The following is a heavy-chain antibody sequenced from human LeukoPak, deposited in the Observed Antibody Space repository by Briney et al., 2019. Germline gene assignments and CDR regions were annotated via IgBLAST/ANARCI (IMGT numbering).Heavy chain of an antibody. CDR2: INHSGST. CDR3: ARRGITMVRGSLRNYYYYMDV. Sequence: SETLSLTCAVYGGSFSGYYWSWIRQPPGKGLEWIGEINHSGSTNYNPSLKSRVTISVDTSKNQFSLKLSSVTAADTAVYYCARRGITMVRGSLRNYYYYMDVWGKGTTVTISS. CDR1: GGSFSGYY. J-gene: IGHJ6*03. V-gene: IGHV4-34*01. D-gene: IGHD3-10*01.